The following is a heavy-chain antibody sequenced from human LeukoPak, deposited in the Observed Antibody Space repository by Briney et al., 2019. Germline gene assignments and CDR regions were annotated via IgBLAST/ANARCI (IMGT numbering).Heavy chain of an antibody. D-gene: IGHD6-19*01. Sequence: GGSLRLSCAASGFTFSSNWMHWVRQAPGKGLVWVSRINEDGSTTNYADSVKGRSTIFRDNAKNSLYLQMNSLRAEDTALYYCAREGHIAVAANLDYWGQGTLVTVSS. CDR1: GFTFSSNW. V-gene: IGHV3-74*01. J-gene: IGHJ4*02. CDR3: AREGHIAVAANLDY. CDR2: INEDGSTT.